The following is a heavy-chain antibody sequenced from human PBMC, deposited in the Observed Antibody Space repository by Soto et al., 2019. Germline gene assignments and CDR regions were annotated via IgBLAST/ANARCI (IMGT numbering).Heavy chain of an antibody. Sequence: QVQLVQSGAEVKKPGSSVKVSCKASGGTFSSYAISWVRQAPGQGLEWMGGIIPVFGTANYAQKFQGRVTITADESTSTAYMELRSLRSEDTAVYYCARDRRGPYYDEDQFDPWGQGPLVTVSS. CDR1: GGTFSSYA. J-gene: IGHJ5*02. V-gene: IGHV1-69*12. D-gene: IGHD3-22*01. CDR3: ARDRRGPYYDEDQFDP. CDR2: IIPVFGTA.